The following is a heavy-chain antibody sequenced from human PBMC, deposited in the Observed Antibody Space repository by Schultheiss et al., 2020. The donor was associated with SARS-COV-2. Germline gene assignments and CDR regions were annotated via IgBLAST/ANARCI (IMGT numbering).Heavy chain of an antibody. CDR2: IYTSGST. V-gene: IGHV4-4*07. CDR3: ARDSTTAMADYYYYGMDV. Sequence: SQTLSLTCTVSGGSISSYYWSWIRQPAGKGLEWIGRIYTSGSTNYNPSLKSRVTMSVDTSKNQFSLKLSSVTAADTAVYYCARDSTTAMADYYYYGMDVWGQGTTVTVSS. J-gene: IGHJ6*02. CDR1: GGSISSYY. D-gene: IGHD5-18*01.